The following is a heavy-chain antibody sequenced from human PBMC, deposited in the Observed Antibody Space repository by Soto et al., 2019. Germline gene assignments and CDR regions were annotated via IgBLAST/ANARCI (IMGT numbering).Heavy chain of an antibody. D-gene: IGHD5-12*01. V-gene: IGHV5-51*01. Sequence: PGESLKISCEGSGYNFNTYWIGWVRQMPGKGLEWMALIYPGDSDTRYSPSFEGQVTLSVDRSISTAYLQWSSLKASDTAIYYCATSTVSYVDIVSSPTRGYFDHWGQGTLVTVSS. J-gene: IGHJ4*02. CDR3: ATSTVSYVDIVSSPTRGYFDH. CDR1: GYNFNTYW. CDR2: IYPGDSDT.